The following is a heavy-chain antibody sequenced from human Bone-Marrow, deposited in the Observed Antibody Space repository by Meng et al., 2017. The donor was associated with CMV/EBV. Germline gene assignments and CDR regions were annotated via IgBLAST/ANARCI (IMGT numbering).Heavy chain of an antibody. D-gene: IGHD1-26*01. J-gene: IGHJ5*02. CDR3: ARDHTVGAIYFDP. CDR2: ISSSSSYI. Sequence: GESLKISCAASGFTFSSYSMNWVRQAPGKGLEWVSSISSSSSYIYYADSVKGRFTISRDNAKNSLYLQMNSLRAEDTAVYYCARDHTVGAIYFDPWGQGTRVTVSS. CDR1: GFTFSSYS. V-gene: IGHV3-21*01.